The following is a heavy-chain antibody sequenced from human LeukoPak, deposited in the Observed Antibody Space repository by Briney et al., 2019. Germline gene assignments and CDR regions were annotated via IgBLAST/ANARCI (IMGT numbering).Heavy chain of an antibody. CDR1: GYNFTNNW. CDR2: IYPGDSYI. D-gene: IGHD1-26*01. J-gene: IGHJ4*02. Sequence: GESLKISCKGSGYNFTNNWIGWVRQMPGKGLEWMGIIYPGDSYIRYSPPFQGQVIISVDKSISTAYLQWSSLKASDTAMYYCARQRSGSYFPDLYDYWGQGTLVTVSS. CDR3: ARQRSGSYFPDLYDY. V-gene: IGHV5-51*01.